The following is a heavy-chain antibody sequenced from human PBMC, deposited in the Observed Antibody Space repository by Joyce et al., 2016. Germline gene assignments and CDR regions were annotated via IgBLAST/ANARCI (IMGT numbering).Heavy chain of an antibody. Sequence: QVQLVQSGAEVKKPGSSVKVSCKTSGGTFSSYAISWVRQAPGQGLEGMGGIIPLFGTAKYAQKFQGRVTINADESTSTAYMDLSSLRSEDTAMYYCARGGYCGGDCYSYFQDWGQGTLVTVSS. D-gene: IGHD2-21*02. CDR2: IIPLFGTA. CDR3: ARGGYCGGDCYSYFQD. J-gene: IGHJ1*01. CDR1: GGTFSSYA. V-gene: IGHV1-69*01.